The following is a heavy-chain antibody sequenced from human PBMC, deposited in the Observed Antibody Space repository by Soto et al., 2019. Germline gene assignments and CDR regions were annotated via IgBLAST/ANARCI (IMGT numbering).Heavy chain of an antibody. V-gene: IGHV3-48*02. CDR2: ISTSSSTI. D-gene: IGHD4-4*01. J-gene: IGHJ5*02. Sequence: GGSLRLSCAASGFTFSSYSMNWVRQAPGRGLEWLSYISTSSSTIYYADSVKGRFTISRDNAKNSLYLQMNGLRDEDTAVYYCARPTYTDVDWFDPRGQGTLVTVSS. CDR3: ARPTYTDVDWFDP. CDR1: GFTFSSYS.